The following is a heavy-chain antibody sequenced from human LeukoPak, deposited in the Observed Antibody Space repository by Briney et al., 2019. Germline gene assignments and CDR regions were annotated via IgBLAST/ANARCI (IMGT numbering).Heavy chain of an antibody. CDR1: GDTLTSYA. V-gene: IGHV1-69*05. CDR2: IIPIFRIT. D-gene: IGHD6-13*01. CDR3: SSSGGAFDI. J-gene: IGHJ3*02. Sequence: SVKVSCKASGDTLTSYAISWVRQAPGQGLEWMGGIIPIFRITKYAQKFQGRVTITTDESTSTVYMELSSLRSEDTAVYYCSSSGGAFDIWGQGTLVTVSS.